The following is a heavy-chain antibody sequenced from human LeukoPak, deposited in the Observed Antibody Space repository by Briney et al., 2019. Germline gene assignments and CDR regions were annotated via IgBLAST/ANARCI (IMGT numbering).Heavy chain of an antibody. Sequence: PGGSLRPSCAASGFTFSSYEMNWVRQAPGKGLEWVSYIGSGGSTTYYANSVKGRFTISRDNAKNSLSLQMNSLRADDTAVYYCARDATLSSGWTHDALDIWGQGTMVTVSS. CDR2: IGSGGSTT. CDR3: ARDATLSSGWTHDALDI. J-gene: IGHJ3*02. CDR1: GFTFSSYE. V-gene: IGHV3-48*03. D-gene: IGHD6-19*01.